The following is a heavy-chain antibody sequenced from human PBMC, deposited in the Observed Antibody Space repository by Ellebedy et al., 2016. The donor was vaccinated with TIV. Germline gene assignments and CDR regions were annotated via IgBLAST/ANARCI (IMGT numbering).Heavy chain of an antibody. J-gene: IGHJ6*02. V-gene: IGHV3-30-3*01. CDR3: ARESGSDSGGYYVNYYYGMDV. D-gene: IGHD3-22*01. Sequence: GESLKISXAASGFTFSSYAMHWVRQAPGKGLEWVAVISYDGSNKYYADSVKGRFTISRDNSKNTLYLQMNSLRAEDTAVYYCARESGSDSGGYYVNYYYGMDVWGQGTTVTVSS. CDR1: GFTFSSYA. CDR2: ISYDGSNK.